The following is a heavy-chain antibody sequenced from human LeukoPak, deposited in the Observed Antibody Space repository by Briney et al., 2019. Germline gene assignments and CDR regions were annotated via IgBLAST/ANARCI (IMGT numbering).Heavy chain of an antibody. CDR3: ARSQLRFLELLDY. J-gene: IGHJ4*02. CDR1: GYTFTSYY. D-gene: IGHD3-3*01. V-gene: IGHV1-46*01. CDR2: INPSGGST. Sequence: GASVKVSCKASGYTFTSYYVHWVRQAPGQGLEWMGIINPSGGSTSYAQKFQGRVTMTRDMSTSTVYMELSSLRSEDTAVYYCARSQLRFLELLDYWGQGTLVTVSS.